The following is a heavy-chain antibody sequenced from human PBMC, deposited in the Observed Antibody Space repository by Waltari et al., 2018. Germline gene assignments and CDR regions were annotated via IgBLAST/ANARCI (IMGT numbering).Heavy chain of an antibody. J-gene: IGHJ3*02. D-gene: IGHD6-19*01. Sequence: EVQLVESGGGLIQPGGSLRLSCAASGLTVGSTSMSWVRQAPGKGLEWVSVSYSGGSTYYADSVKGRFTISRDNSKNTLYLQMNSLRAEDTAVYYCARWGSGWHDAFDIWGQGTMVTVSS. CDR1: GLTVGSTS. V-gene: IGHV3-53*01. CDR2: SYSGGST. CDR3: ARWGSGWHDAFDI.